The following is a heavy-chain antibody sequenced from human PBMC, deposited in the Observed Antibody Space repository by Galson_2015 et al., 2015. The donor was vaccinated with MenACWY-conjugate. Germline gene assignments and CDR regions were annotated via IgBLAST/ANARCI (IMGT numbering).Heavy chain of an antibody. J-gene: IGHJ4*02. Sequence: SLRLSCAGSGFIFSSHSMNWVRQAPGRGLEWISYISSSSTSINYADSVKGRFTISRDNAKNSLYLQMNSLRDEDTAVYYCAKSMTILYYWGQRTLVTVSS. CDR1: GFIFSSHS. V-gene: IGHV3-48*02. CDR3: AKSMTILYY. D-gene: IGHD4/OR15-4a*01. CDR2: ISSSSTSI.